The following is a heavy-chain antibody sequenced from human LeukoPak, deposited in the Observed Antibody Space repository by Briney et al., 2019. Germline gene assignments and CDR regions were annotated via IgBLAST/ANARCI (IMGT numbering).Heavy chain of an antibody. V-gene: IGHV3-30-3*01. CDR2: ILYDGTNK. J-gene: IGHJ4*02. CDR3: ARPRNQLYYFDS. D-gene: IGHD1-14*01. Sequence: PGGSLRLSCAASGFTFSSYTMHWVRQAPGKGLEWVAVILYDGTNKYYADSVKGRFTISRDNSKSTLYLQMNSLRVEDTAVYYCARPRNQLYYFDSWGQGTLVTVSS. CDR1: GFTFSSYT.